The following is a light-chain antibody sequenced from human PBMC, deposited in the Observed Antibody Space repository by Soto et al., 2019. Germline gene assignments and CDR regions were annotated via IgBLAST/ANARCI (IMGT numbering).Light chain of an antibody. CDR2: WAS. V-gene: IGKV4-1*01. Sequence: DIVMTQSPDSLAVSLGERATINCKSSQRVLYSSNNKNYLAWYQQKPGQPPKLLIYWASTRESGVPDRFSGSGSGTDFTLTISSPQAEDVAVYYCQQYYSTPPTFGQGTQLEIK. J-gene: IGKJ2*01. CDR3: QQYYSTPPT. CDR1: QRVLYSSNNKNY.